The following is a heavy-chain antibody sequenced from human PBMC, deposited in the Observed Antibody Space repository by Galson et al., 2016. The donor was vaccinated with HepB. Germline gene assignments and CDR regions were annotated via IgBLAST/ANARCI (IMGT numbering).Heavy chain of an antibody. CDR1: GYTFTRYY. Sequence: SVKVSCKASGYTFTRYYIHWVRQAPGQGLEWMGVINPSGGSTKDIQKFQGRVTMTRDTSTTTVYMELSSLRSEDTSVYFCARGGYYDSSGSLRYWGQGTLGTVSS. D-gene: IGHD3-22*01. V-gene: IGHV1-46*01. J-gene: IGHJ4*02. CDR3: ARGGYYDSSGSLRY. CDR2: INPSGGST.